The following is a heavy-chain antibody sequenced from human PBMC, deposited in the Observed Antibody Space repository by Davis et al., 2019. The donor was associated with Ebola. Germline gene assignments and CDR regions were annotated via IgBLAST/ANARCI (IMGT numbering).Heavy chain of an antibody. Sequence: PSETLSLTCAVSGGSISSGGYSWSWIRQPPGKGLEWIGYIYHSGSTYYNASLKSRVTISVDRSKNQFSLKLSSVTAADTAVYYCARAPYYYYGMDVWGQGTTVTVSS. J-gene: IGHJ6*02. CDR2: IYHSGST. V-gene: IGHV4-30-2*01. CDR3: ARAPYYYYGMDV. CDR1: GGSISSGGYS.